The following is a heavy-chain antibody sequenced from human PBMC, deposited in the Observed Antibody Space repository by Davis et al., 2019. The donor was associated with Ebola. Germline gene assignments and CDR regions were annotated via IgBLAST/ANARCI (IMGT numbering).Heavy chain of an antibody. J-gene: IGHJ6*02. CDR1: GFTVSSNY. V-gene: IGHV3-53*04. CDR2: IYSGGST. CDR3: ARIWLYGMDV. D-gene: IGHD6-19*01. Sequence: GESLKISCAASGFTVSSNYMSWVRQAPGKGLEWVSVIYSGGSTYYADSVKGRFTISRHNSKHTLYLQMNSLRAEDTAVYYCARIWLYGMDVWGQGTTVTVSS.